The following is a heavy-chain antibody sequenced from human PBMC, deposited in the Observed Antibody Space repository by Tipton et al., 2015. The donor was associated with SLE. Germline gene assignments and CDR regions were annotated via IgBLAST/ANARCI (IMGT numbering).Heavy chain of an antibody. CDR2: IYTSGTT. Sequence: TLSLTCTVSGGSIRDYYWSWIRQPPGKGLEWIGHIYTSGTTYNPSLNSRVTISVDTSKNQFSLKLSSVTAADTAVYYCARHMITGGEFDYWGQGTLVTVSS. CDR3: ARHMITGGEFDY. CDR1: GGSIRDYY. D-gene: IGHD3-16*01. J-gene: IGHJ4*02. V-gene: IGHV4-4*09.